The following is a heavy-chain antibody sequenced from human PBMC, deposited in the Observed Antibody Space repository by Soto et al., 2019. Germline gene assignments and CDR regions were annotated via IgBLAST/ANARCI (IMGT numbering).Heavy chain of an antibody. CDR3: ARGLVKLVEDVYYYYYMDV. D-gene: IGHD6-6*01. Sequence: ASVKVSCKASGYTFTSYDINWVRQATGQGLEWMGWMNPNSGSTGYAQKFQGRVTMTRNTSISTAYMELSSLRSEDTAVYYCARGLVKLVEDVYYYYYMDVWGKGTTVTVSS. CDR2: MNPNSGST. V-gene: IGHV1-8*01. CDR1: GYTFTSYD. J-gene: IGHJ6*03.